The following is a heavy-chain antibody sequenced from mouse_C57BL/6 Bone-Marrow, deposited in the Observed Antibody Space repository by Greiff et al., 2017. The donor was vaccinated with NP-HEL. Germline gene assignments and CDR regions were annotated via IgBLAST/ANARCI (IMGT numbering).Heavy chain of an antibody. CDR2: IDPSDSYT. J-gene: IGHJ2*01. Sequence: VQLQQSGAELVMPGASVKLSCKASGYTFTSYWMHWVKQRPGQGLEWIGEIDPSDSYTNYNQKFKGKSTLTVDKSSSTAYMQLSSLTSEDSAVYYCARGDYYGSRGYFDYWGQGTTLTVSS. D-gene: IGHD1-1*01. CDR1: GYTFTSYW. V-gene: IGHV1-69*01. CDR3: ARGDYYGSRGYFDY.